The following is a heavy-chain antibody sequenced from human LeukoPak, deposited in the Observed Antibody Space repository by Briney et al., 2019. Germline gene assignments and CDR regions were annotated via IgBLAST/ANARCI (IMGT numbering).Heavy chain of an antibody. CDR2: IYSDNT. Sequence: PGGSLRLSCTVSGFTVSSNSMSWVRQAPGKGLEWVSFIYSDNTHYSDSVKGRFTISRDNSKNTLYLQMNSLRAEDTAVYYCARARLKEDTAHDAFDIWGQGTMVTVSS. V-gene: IGHV3-53*01. D-gene: IGHD5-18*01. CDR3: ARARLKEDTAHDAFDI. J-gene: IGHJ3*02. CDR1: GFTVSSNS.